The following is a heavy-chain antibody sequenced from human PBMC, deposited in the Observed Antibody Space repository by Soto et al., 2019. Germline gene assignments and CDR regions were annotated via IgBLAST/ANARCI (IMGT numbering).Heavy chain of an antibody. Sequence: TGGSLRLSCAASGFTFSSYSMNWVRQAPGKGLEWVSSISSSSSYIYYADSVKGRFTISRDNAKNSLYLQMNSLRAEDTAVYYCARDAVGGYGAAFDIWGQGTMVTV. D-gene: IGHD3-16*01. CDR1: GFTFSSYS. J-gene: IGHJ3*02. V-gene: IGHV3-21*01. CDR3: ARDAVGGYGAAFDI. CDR2: ISSSSSYI.